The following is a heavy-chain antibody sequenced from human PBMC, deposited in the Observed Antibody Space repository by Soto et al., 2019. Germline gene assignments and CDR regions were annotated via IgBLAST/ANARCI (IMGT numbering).Heavy chain of an antibody. CDR2: ISGSGGST. V-gene: IGHV3-23*01. Sequence: GGSLRLSCAASGFTFSSYAMSWVRQAPGKGLEWVSAISGSGGSTYYADSVKGRFTISRDNSKNTLYLQMNSLRAEDTAVYYCAKDIVLMVYAIYPDAFDIWGQGTMVTVSS. J-gene: IGHJ3*02. CDR3: AKDIVLMVYAIYPDAFDI. D-gene: IGHD2-8*01. CDR1: GFTFSSYA.